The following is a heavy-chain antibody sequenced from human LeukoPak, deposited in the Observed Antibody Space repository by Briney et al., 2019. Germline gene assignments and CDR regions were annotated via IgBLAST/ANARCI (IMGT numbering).Heavy chain of an antibody. Sequence: PGGSLRLSCAASGFTFSSKWMHWVRQAPGKGLVWVSRIHSDGGTTTYADSVKGRFTISRDNAKNTLYLQMNSLRVEDTAVYYCASDTVDTAVGIDYWGQGTLVTVSS. J-gene: IGHJ4*02. V-gene: IGHV3-74*01. CDR3: ASDTVDTAVGIDY. CDR2: IHSDGGTT. D-gene: IGHD5-18*01. CDR1: GFTFSSKW.